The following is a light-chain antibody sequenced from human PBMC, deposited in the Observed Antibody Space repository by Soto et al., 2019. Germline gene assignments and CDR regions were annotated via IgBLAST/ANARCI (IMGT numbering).Light chain of an antibody. CDR1: QVISSY. V-gene: IGKV1-9*01. CDR2: GAS. Sequence: IQLTQSPSSLSASVGDRVTIICRASQVISSYLAWYQQKPGKAPKLLIYGASTLQSGVPSRFSGRRPGTDLTLTISILQPEDFGRYYCLQLDSYPRTFGQGTKVEIK. J-gene: IGKJ1*01. CDR3: LQLDSYPRT.